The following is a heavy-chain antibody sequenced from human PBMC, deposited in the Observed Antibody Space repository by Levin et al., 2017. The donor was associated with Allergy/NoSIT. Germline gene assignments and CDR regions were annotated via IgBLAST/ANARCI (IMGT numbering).Heavy chain of an antibody. V-gene: IGHV3-53*01. CDR1: GFTIIGTY. Sequence: GESLKISCAVSGFTIIGTYMNWVRQAPGKGLEWVSVIYPDGITYYADSVKGRFTISRDDSKNMLYLQMNYLRAEDTAVYYCAKKEWYNGFDVWGQGTKVTVSS. D-gene: IGHD3-3*01. J-gene: IGHJ3*01. CDR3: AKKEWYNGFDV. CDR2: IYPDGIT.